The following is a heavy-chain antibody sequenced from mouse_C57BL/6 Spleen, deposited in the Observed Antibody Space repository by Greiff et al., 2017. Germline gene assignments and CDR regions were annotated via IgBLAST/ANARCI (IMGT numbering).Heavy chain of an antibody. J-gene: IGHJ1*03. CDR1: GYTFTSYW. CDR2: IDPSDSYT. CDR3: ARSRAGTLYFDV. V-gene: IGHV1-69*01. D-gene: IGHD4-1*01. Sequence: VQLQQSGAELVMPGASVKLSCKASGYTFTSYWMHWVKQRPGQGLEWIGEIDPSDSYTNYNQKFKGKSTLTVDKSSSTAYMQLSSLTSEDSAVYYCARSRAGTLYFDVWGTGTTVTVSS.